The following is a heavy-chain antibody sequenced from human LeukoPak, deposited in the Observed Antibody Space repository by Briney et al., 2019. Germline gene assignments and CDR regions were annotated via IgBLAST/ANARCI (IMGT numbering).Heavy chain of an antibody. CDR3: ARGPGHYGSGSYPSVY. D-gene: IGHD3-10*01. V-gene: IGHV4-34*01. J-gene: IGHJ4*02. CDR2: INHSGST. Sequence: PSETLSLTCAVYGGSFSGYYWSWIRQPPGKGLEWIGEINHSGSTNYNPSLKSRVTISVDTSKNQFSLKLSSVTAADTAVYYCARGPGHYGSGSYPSVYWGQGTLVTVSS. CDR1: GGSFSGYY.